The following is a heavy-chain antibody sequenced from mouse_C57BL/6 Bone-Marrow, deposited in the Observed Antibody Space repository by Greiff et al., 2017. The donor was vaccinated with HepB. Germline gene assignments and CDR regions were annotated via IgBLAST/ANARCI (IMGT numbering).Heavy chain of an antibody. J-gene: IGHJ4*01. D-gene: IGHD3-2*02. CDR3: ARGQLRLRGGGPYAMDY. CDR2: ISNLAYSI. Sequence: EVKLMESGGGLVQPGGSLKLSCAASGFTFSDYGMAWVRQAPRKGPEWVAFISNLAYSIYYADTVTGRFTISRENAKNTLYLEMSSLRSEDTAMYYCARGQLRLRGGGPYAMDYWGQGTSVTVSS. CDR1: GFTFSDYG. V-gene: IGHV5-15*01.